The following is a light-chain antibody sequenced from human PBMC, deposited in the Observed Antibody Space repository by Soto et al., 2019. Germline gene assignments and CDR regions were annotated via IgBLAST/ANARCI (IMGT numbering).Light chain of an antibody. CDR2: DAS. Sequence: EIVFTKSPATLSLSPGESATLSCRASQSVSSYLAWYQQKTGQAPRLLIYDASNRDTGIPARFSGSGSGTDFTLTISSLEPEDFAVYYCQQRSNWPSLTYGGGTKVEIK. CDR1: QSVSSY. J-gene: IGKJ4*01. V-gene: IGKV3-11*01. CDR3: QQRSNWPSLT.